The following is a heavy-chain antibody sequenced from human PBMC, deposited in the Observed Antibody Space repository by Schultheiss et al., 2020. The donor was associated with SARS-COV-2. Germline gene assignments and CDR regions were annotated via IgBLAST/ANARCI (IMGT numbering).Heavy chain of an antibody. J-gene: IGHJ6*02. CDR1: GFTFSSYA. CDR3: ARGLVMTYYYYYGMDV. CDR2: ISGSGGST. Sequence: GGSLRLSCAASGFTFSSYAMSWVRQAPGKGLEWVSAISGSGGSTYYADSVKGRFTISRDNAKNSLYLQMNSLRAEDTAVYYCARGLVMTYYYYYGMDVWGQGTTVTVSS. D-gene: IGHD1-26*01. V-gene: IGHV3-23*01.